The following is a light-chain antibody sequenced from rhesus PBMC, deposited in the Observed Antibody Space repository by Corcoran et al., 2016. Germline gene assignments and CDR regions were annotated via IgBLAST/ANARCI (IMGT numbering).Light chain of an antibody. J-gene: IGKJ4*01. Sequence: EIVMTQSPATLSLSPGETATLSCRDSESVGSDVAWYQQKPGKAPKLLSHSAKFRATGIPDRLSGRGSWTEVTLPFSRLEPDDFGVYHCPQYSDLLPPFGGGTKVALK. CDR3: PQYSDLLPP. CDR1: ESVGSD. V-gene: IGKV3-40*03. CDR2: SAK.